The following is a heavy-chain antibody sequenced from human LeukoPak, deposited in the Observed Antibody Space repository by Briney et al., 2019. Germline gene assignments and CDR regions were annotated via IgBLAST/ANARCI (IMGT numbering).Heavy chain of an antibody. Sequence: ASVKVSCKASGYTFSTYDINWVRQATGQDREWMGWTNINSGYTGYAQKFQGRLTITRNTSINTAYMELSSLRSEDTAVYYCARVAGSIDYWGQGTLVTVSS. CDR2: TNINSGYT. J-gene: IGHJ4*02. CDR3: ARVAGSIDY. CDR1: GYTFSTYD. D-gene: IGHD6-19*01. V-gene: IGHV1-8*03.